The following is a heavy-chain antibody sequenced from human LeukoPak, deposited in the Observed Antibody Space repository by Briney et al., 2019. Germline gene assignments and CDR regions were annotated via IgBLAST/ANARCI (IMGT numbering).Heavy chain of an antibody. J-gene: IGHJ3*02. V-gene: IGHV4-59*01. CDR3: ARILEGSGAAFDI. D-gene: IGHD1-26*01. CDR1: GASMNNSY. Sequence: KPSATLSLTCLVSGASMNNSYWSWIRPPPGKVLEWIAYIHYTGITNYNPFLKSRVTISLDTSKNQFSLKLNSVTAADTAFYYCARILEGSGAAFDIWGQGTMVTVSS. CDR2: IHYTGIT.